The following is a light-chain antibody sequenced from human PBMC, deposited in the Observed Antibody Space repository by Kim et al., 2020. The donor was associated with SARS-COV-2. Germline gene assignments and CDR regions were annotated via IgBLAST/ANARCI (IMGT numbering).Light chain of an antibody. Sequence: SSELTQDPAVSVALGQTVKITCQGDSLRSYYASWYQQKRGQAPVLVIYGKKNRPSGIPDRFSGSSSGNTASLTITGAQAGDEADYYCTSRGSGGNHLVFG. V-gene: IGLV3-19*01. CDR2: GKK. CDR1: SLRSYY. J-gene: IGLJ3*02. CDR3: TSRGSGGNHLV.